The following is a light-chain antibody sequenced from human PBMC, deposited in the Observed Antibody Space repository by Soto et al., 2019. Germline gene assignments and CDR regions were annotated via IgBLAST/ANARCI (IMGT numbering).Light chain of an antibody. CDR1: QSLSKS. V-gene: IGKV3-15*01. J-gene: IGKJ1*01. CDR2: GAS. CDR3: QQYNNWWT. Sequence: ELVLTQPPATLSLSPGDRDTLSCRASQSLSKSLVWYQQKPGQAPRLLIYGASTRATGIPARFSGSGSGTEFTLPISSLQSEYFAVYYCQQYNNWWTFGQGTKGGYQ.